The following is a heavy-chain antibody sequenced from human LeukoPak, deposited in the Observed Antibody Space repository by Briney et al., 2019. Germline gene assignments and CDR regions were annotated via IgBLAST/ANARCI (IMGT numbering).Heavy chain of an antibody. CDR1: GGSFSSYY. CDR2: INHSGST. CDR3: ARGVGRDIVVVPAAYFDY. J-gene: IGHJ4*02. Sequence: SETLSLTCTVSGGSFSSYYWNWIRQPAGKGLEWIGEINHSGSTNYNPSLKSRVTISVDTSKNQFSLKLSSVTAADTAVYYCARGVGRDIVVVPAAYFDYWGQGTLVTVSS. D-gene: IGHD2-2*01. V-gene: IGHV4-34*01.